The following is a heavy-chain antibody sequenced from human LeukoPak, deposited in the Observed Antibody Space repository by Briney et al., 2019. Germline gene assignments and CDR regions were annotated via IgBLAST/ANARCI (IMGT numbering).Heavy chain of an antibody. Sequence: PGGSLRLSCAASTFTFGSFWMNWVRLVPGKGLLWVSRISPDGSDTEYADSVKGRFTVSRDNARNTLYLEMRSLSVQDSGLYYCARVRNGYSSGLDVWGPGTWVTVSS. J-gene: IGHJ6*02. CDR2: ISPDGSDT. CDR3: ARVRNGYSSGLDV. D-gene: IGHD2-15*01. V-gene: IGHV3-74*01. CDR1: TFTFGSFW.